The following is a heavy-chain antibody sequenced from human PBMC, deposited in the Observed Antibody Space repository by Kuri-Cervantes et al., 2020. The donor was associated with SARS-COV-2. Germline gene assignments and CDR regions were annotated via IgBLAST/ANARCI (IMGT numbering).Heavy chain of an antibody. V-gene: IGHV4-30-4*01. CDR2: IYYSVTT. J-gene: IGHJ4*02. D-gene: IGHD1-26*01. CDR1: GGSISSADYY. CDR3: ARARSYRHPFDY. Sequence: LRLSFAVSGGSISSADYYWSWIRQPPGKGLEWIGYIYYSVTTYYNPSLNSRITIAVDTSKHQFSLKLSSVTAADTSIYYCARARSYRHPFDYWGQGTLVTVSS.